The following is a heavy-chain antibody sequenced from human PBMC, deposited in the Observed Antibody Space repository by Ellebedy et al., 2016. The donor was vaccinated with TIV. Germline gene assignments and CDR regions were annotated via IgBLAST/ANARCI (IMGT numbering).Heavy chain of an antibody. D-gene: IGHD4-17*01. CDR3: ARSYGDFDY. V-gene: IGHV4-4*02. J-gene: IGHJ4*02. Sequence: GSLRLXCAVSGGSISSSNWWSWVRQPPGKGLEWIGEIYHSGSTNYNPSLKSRVTISVDTSKNQFSLKLSSVTAADTAVYYCARSYGDFDYWGQGTLVTVSS. CDR2: IYHSGST. CDR1: GGSISSSNW.